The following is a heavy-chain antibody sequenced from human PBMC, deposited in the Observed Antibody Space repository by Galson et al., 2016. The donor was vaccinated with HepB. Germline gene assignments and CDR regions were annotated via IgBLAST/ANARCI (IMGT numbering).Heavy chain of an antibody. Sequence: QSGAEVTKPGESLKISCKASGYTFPRYWIGWVRQMPGKGLEWMGVIYPDDSDTRYSPSFQGQVTISADKSISTVYLQWNSLKASDTAMYYCARTVADYYYTMDVWGQGTTVTVSS. CDR1: GYTFPRYW. V-gene: IGHV5-51*01. D-gene: IGHD5-12*01. J-gene: IGHJ6*02. CDR2: IYPDDSDT. CDR3: ARTVADYYYTMDV.